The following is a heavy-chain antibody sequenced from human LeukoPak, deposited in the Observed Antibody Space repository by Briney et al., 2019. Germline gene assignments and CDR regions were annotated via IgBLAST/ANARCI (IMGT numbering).Heavy chain of an antibody. J-gene: IGHJ4*02. D-gene: IGHD4-11*01. CDR2: IYSGGST. CDR1: GFTVSSNY. V-gene: IGHV3-53*01. CDR3: ARGGGDYNPFDY. Sequence: GGSLRLSCAVSGFTVSSNYMSWVRQTPGKGLEWVSVIYSGGSTYYADSVKGRFIVSRDNSKNTLYLQMNSLRAEDTAVYYCARGGGDYNPFDYWGQGTLVTVS.